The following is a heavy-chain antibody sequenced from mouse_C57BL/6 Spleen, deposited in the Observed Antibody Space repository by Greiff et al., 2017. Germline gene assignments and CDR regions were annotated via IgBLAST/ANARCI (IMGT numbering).Heavy chain of an antibody. CDR1: GYAFSSSW. CDR3: ARSGWLLHYYAMDY. V-gene: IGHV1-82*01. D-gene: IGHD2-3*01. Sequence: LVESGPELVKPGASVKISCKASGYAFSSSWLNWVKQRPGKGLEWIGRIYPGDGDTNYNGKFKGKATLTADKSSSTAYMQLSSLTSEDSAVYFCARSGWLLHYYAMDYWGQGTSVTVSS. CDR2: IYPGDGDT. J-gene: IGHJ4*01.